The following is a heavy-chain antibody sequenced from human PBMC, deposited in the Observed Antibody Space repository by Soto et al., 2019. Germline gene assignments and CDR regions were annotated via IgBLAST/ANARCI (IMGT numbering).Heavy chain of an antibody. D-gene: IGHD5-12*01. V-gene: IGHV3-7*03. CDR2: IKQDGSEK. Sequence: GGSLRLSCAASGFTFSTAWINWVRQAPGKGLEWVANIKQDGSEKYYVDSVKGRFTISRDNAKNSLYLQMNSLRAEDTAVYYCARGISRWLQFLGSWFDPWGQGTLVTVSS. CDR1: GFTFSTAW. CDR3: ARGISRWLQFLGSWFDP. J-gene: IGHJ5*02.